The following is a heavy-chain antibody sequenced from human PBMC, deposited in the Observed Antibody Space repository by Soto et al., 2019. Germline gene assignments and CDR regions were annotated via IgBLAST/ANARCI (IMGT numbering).Heavy chain of an antibody. CDR3: ARDPGVRRGFDY. V-gene: IGHV4-34*01. CDR2: INHSGST. CDR1: GGSFSCYY. J-gene: IGHJ4*02. Sequence: SETLSLTCAVYGGSFSCYYWSWIRQPPGKGLEWIGEINHSGSTNYNPSLKSRVTISVDTSKNQFSLKLSSVTAADTAVYYCARDPGVRRGFDYWGQGTLVTVSS.